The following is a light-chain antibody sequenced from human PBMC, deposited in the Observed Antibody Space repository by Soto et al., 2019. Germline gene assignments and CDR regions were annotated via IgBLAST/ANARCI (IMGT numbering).Light chain of an antibody. CDR3: QQYGSSPRT. Sequence: EIVMTQSPPTLSASPREXATLSCRASSRVGFNLAWSQHKPGQPPSVXIYLASSRAHGTPDRFSGSGSGTDFTRTISRLEPEDFAVYYGQQYGSSPRTFGQGTKVDIK. V-gene: IGKV3-20*01. CDR1: SRVGFN. J-gene: IGKJ1*01. CDR2: LAS.